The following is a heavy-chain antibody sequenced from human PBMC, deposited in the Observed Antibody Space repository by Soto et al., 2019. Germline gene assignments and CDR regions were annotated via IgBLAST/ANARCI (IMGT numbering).Heavy chain of an antibody. CDR3: RTYYYDSSGQADFDY. CDR2: ISYDGSNK. V-gene: IGHV3-30*04. D-gene: IGHD3-22*01. Sequence: QVQLVESGGGVVQPGRSLRLSCAASGFTFSSYAMHWVRQAPGKGLEWVAVISYDGSNKYYADSVKGRFTISRDNSKNTLYLQMNSLRAEDTAVYYCRTYYYDSSGQADFDYWGQGTLVTVSS. CDR1: GFTFSSYA. J-gene: IGHJ4*02.